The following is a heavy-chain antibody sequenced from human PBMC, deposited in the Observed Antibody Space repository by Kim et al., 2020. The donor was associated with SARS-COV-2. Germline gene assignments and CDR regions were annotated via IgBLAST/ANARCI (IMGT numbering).Heavy chain of an antibody. CDR2: ISWNSGSI. CDR1: GFTFNDYA. CDR3: AKAGYYDYVWGSYRYDY. Sequence: GGSLRLSCAASGFTFNDYAMHWVRQAPGKGLEWVSGISWNSGSIGYADSVKGRFTISRDNAKNSLFPQMNSLRAEDTALYYCAKAGYYDYVWGSYRYDY. D-gene: IGHD3-16*02. V-gene: IGHV3-9*01. J-gene: IGHJ6*01.